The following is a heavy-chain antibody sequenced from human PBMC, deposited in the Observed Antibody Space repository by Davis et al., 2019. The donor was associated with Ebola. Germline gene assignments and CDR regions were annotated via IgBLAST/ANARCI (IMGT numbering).Heavy chain of an antibody. J-gene: IGHJ6*02. Sequence: GESLKISCKGSGYSFTSYWISWVRQMPGKGLEWMGRIDPSDSYTNYSPSFQGHVTISADKSISTAYLQWSSLKASDTAMYYCARLNRAARPDYYYYGMDVWGQGTTVTVSS. CDR2: IDPSDSYT. V-gene: IGHV5-10-1*01. CDR3: ARLNRAARPDYYYYGMDV. CDR1: GYSFTSYW. D-gene: IGHD6-6*01.